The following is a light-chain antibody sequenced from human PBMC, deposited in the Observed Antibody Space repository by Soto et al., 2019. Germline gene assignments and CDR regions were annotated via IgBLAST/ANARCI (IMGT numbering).Light chain of an antibody. CDR1: QEISTY. V-gene: IGKV1-27*01. CDR2: AAS. CDR3: QQYTSWT. Sequence: DIRMTQSPSSLPSSVGNRFTIACRASQEISTYLAWYQKKPGKVPKLLIYAASTLLSGVPSRFSGSGSGTEFTLTISRLQPDAFATYYCQQYTSWTFGHGTKVDI. J-gene: IGKJ1*01.